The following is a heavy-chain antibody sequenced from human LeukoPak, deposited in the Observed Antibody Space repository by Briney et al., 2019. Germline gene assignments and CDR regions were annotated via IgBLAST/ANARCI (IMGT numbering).Heavy chain of an antibody. V-gene: IGHV4-38-2*02. CDR2: SYHSGST. Sequence: SETLCLTCTVSGYSISSGYYCCWIRQPPGKGLEGIGSSYHSGSTYYNASLKSRFTISLDTSKNQFYLKLSTVTAADTAVYFCARGPTYSGSSYFDYWGQGTLVTVSS. D-gene: IGHD6-6*01. J-gene: IGHJ4*02. CDR3: ARGPTYSGSSYFDY. CDR1: GYSISSGYY.